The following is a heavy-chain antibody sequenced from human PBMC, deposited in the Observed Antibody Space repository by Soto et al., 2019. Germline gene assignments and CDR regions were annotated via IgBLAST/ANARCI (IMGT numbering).Heavy chain of an antibody. Sequence: EVQLLESGGGLVQPGGSLRLSCAASGFTFSSYAMSWVRQAPGKGLEWVSAISDSDGSTYHADSVKGRFTISRDNSKNTLYLQMNSLRAEDTAVYYCAKDLKRRSLTIWVGAFDVWGQGTMVTVSS. CDR2: ISDSDGST. CDR1: GFTFSSYA. J-gene: IGHJ3*01. V-gene: IGHV3-23*01. CDR3: AKDLKRRSLTIWVGAFDV. D-gene: IGHD3-9*01.